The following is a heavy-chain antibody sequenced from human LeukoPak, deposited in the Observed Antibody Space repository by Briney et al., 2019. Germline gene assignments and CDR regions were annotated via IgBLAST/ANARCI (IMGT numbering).Heavy chain of an antibody. J-gene: IGHJ3*01. D-gene: IGHD2-8*01. CDR2: INLVGKTT. CDR3: TRGLSMTNNAFDL. CDR1: GFPFGNHF. Sequence: GGSLRLSCVPSGFPFGNHFMQWVRQAPGKGLLWVSCINLVGKTTYHAYSVKGRFTVSRDNADNALYLQMHDLRVEDTAFYYCTRGLSMTNNAFDLWGPGTLVTVSS. V-gene: IGHV3-74*01.